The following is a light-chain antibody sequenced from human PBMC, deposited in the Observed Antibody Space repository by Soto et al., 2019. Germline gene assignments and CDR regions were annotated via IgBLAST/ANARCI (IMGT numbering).Light chain of an antibody. Sequence: QSALTQLASVSGSPGQSITISCSGTTSDVGGYDVVSWYQQHPGKAPKLMIFEVNQRPSGVSDRFSGSKSGNTASLTISGLQAGDEADYYCCSFAGSSTFWVFGGGTKLTVL. CDR2: EVN. CDR1: TSDVGGYDV. CDR3: CSFAGSSTFWV. J-gene: IGLJ3*02. V-gene: IGLV2-23*02.